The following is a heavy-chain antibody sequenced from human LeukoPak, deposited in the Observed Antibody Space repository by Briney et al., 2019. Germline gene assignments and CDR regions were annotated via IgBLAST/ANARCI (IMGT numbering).Heavy chain of an antibody. D-gene: IGHD3-3*01. CDR2: MNPNSGNT. V-gene: IGHV1-8*01. CDR1: GYTFTSYD. J-gene: IGHJ4*02. Sequence: ASVKVSCKASGYTFTSYDINWVRQATGQGLEWMGWMNPNSGNTGYAQKFQGRVTMTRNTSTSTAYMELRSLRSDDTAVYYCAREYDFWSGYQDYWGQGTLVTVSS. CDR3: AREYDFWSGYQDY.